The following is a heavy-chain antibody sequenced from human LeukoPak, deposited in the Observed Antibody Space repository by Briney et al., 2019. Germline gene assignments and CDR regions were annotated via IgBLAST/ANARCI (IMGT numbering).Heavy chain of an antibody. D-gene: IGHD6-19*01. CDR2: ISDDGSNK. V-gene: IGHV3-30*18. J-gene: IGHJ4*02. CDR1: GFTFSSYG. CDR3: AKDRVRGGWYYFDY. Sequence: PGRSLRLSCAASGFTFSSYGMHWVRQAPGKGLEWVAVISDDGSNKYYGDSVKGRFTISRDNSKNTLYLQMNSLRAEDTAAYYCAKDRVRGGWYYFDYWGQGTLVTVSS.